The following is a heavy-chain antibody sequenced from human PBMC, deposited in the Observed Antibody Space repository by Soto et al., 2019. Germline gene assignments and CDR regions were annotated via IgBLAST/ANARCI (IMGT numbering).Heavy chain of an antibody. Sequence: EVQLVESGGGLVQPGGSLRLSCAASGFTCNSYSMNWVRQAPGKGLEWVSYLSSSSSTIYYADSVKGRCTISRDKSKNSLCLQINSMWDEDTAVYYCGRDSAAINWFDPWGQGTLVTFSP. V-gene: IGHV3-48*02. CDR3: GRDSAAINWFDP. CDR2: LSSSSSTI. D-gene: IGHD6-25*01. J-gene: IGHJ5*02. CDR1: GFTCNSYS.